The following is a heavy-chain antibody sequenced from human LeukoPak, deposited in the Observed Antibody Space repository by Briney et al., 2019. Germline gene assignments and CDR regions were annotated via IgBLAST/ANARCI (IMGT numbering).Heavy chain of an antibody. J-gene: IGHJ4*02. CDR2: IYPIGGST. CDR1: GYTFTSYY. Sequence: ASVKVSCKASGYTFTSYYMHWVRQAPGQGLERMGIIYPIGGSTSYAQKFQGRVTMTRDTSTSTVYMELSSLRSEDTAVYYCARGGFDYDILTGPWGQGTLVTVSP. CDR3: ARGGFDYDILTGP. V-gene: IGHV1-46*01. D-gene: IGHD3-9*01.